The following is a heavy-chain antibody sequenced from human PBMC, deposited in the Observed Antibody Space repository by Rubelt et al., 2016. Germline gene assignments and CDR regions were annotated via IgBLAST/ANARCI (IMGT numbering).Heavy chain of an antibody. CDR3: ARGRFLEWLPPDY. Sequence: QLQLQESGPGLVKPSETLSLTCTVSGGSISSSSYYWGWIRQPPGKGLEWIGSIYYSGSTYYNPSLKSRVTISVDTSKNQFSPKLSSVTAADTAVYYCARGRFLEWLPPDYWGQGTLVTVSS. J-gene: IGHJ4*02. D-gene: IGHD3-3*01. CDR2: IYYSGST. CDR1: GGSISSSSYY. V-gene: IGHV4-39*01.